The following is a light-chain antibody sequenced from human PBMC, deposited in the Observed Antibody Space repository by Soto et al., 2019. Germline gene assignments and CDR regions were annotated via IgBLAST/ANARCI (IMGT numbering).Light chain of an antibody. J-gene: IGKJ2*01. CDR1: YDISSS. Sequence: DIQLTQSPSFLSASVEDRVTISCRASYDISSSLAWYQQAPGKPPKLLSYDSSTWQSVVPSRFTGSGSGREFTLTISGLQFGDFATYFCQQLSHYPYTFGQRTKLEI. CDR2: DSS. V-gene: IGKV1-9*01. CDR3: QQLSHYPYT.